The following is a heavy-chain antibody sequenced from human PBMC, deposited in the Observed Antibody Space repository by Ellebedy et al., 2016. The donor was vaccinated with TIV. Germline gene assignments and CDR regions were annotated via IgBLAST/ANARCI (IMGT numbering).Heavy chain of an antibody. V-gene: IGHV3-15*01. Sequence: GESLKISCAASGFTFSNAWMNWVRQAPGKGLEWVGRIKSKTDGGAADYAAPVKGRFTISRDDSKNTLYLQTNSLKTEGTAVYFCTTVYRYNYDSVWGQGTLVTVSS. CDR2: IKSKTDGGAA. J-gene: IGHJ4*02. D-gene: IGHD5-18*01. CDR1: GFTFSNAW. CDR3: TTVYRYNYDSV.